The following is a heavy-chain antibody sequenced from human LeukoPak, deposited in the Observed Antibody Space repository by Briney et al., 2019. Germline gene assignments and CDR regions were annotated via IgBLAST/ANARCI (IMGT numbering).Heavy chain of an antibody. D-gene: IGHD2-21*02. J-gene: IGHJ4*02. V-gene: IGHV4-39*07. Sequence: KPSETLSLTCTVSGGSISSSSYYWGWIRQSPGKGLEWIGSIYHGGSTYYNPSLRSRVIVSVDTSKNHFSLKMSSVTAADTAVYYCARDLASCAGDCYSDGFDYWGQGALVTVSS. CDR3: ARDLASCAGDCYSDGFDY. CDR2: IYHGGST. CDR1: GGSISSSSYY.